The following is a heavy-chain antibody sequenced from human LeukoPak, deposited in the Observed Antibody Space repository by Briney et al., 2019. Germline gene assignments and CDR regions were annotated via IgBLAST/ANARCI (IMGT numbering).Heavy chain of an antibody. D-gene: IGHD2-15*01. CDR3: ARTIVVAVAATLEAGYYYGMDV. Sequence: ASVTVSCKASGYTFTSYDINWVRQAPGQGLEWMGWMNPNRGNTGYAQKFQGRVTMTRTTSISTAYMELSSLRSEDTAVYYCARTIVVAVAATLEAGYYYGMDVWGQGTTVTVSS. V-gene: IGHV1-8*01. CDR1: GYTFTSYD. CDR2: MNPNRGNT. J-gene: IGHJ6*02.